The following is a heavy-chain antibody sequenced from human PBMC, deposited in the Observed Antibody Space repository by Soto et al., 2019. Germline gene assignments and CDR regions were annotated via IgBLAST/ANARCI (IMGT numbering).Heavy chain of an antibody. CDR2: IYSDGST. D-gene: IGHD2-8*01. J-gene: IGHJ4*02. Sequence: EVQLVESGGGLIQPGGSLRLSCAASGFTVSSNYMSWVREAPGKGLEWVSVIYSDGSTYYADSVKGRFTISRDISKNTLYLQMNSLRAEDTAVYYCARDLMVYAYYFDYWGQGTLVTVSS. CDR3: ARDLMVYAYYFDY. V-gene: IGHV3-53*01. CDR1: GFTVSSNY.